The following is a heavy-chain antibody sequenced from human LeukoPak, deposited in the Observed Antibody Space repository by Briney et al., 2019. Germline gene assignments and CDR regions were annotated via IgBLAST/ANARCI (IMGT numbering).Heavy chain of an antibody. D-gene: IGHD1-20*01. Sequence: PGGSLRLSCAASGFTFSNAWMSWVRQAPGKGLEWVGRIKSKTDGGTTDYAAPVKGRFTISRDDSKNTLYLQMNSLKTEDTAVYYCARDRGFNWNGNTWFDPWGQGTLVTVSS. J-gene: IGHJ5*02. CDR3: ARDRGFNWNGNTWFDP. V-gene: IGHV3-15*01. CDR2: IKSKTDGGTT. CDR1: GFTFSNAW.